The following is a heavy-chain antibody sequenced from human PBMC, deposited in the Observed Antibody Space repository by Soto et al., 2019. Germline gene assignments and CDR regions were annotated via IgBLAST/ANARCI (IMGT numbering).Heavy chain of an antibody. D-gene: IGHD3-3*02. V-gene: IGHV1-69*13. J-gene: IGHJ6*01. CDR1: GGTFSTAT. Sequence: ASVKVSCKASGGTFSTATISWVRQAPGQGLEWMGGIMPIFRTADYAQKFQGRVTITADESTSTAYLELRSLRSEDTAAYYCARDKDRPQLGGNYYYIMDVWGQGTTVTVSS. CDR2: IMPIFRTA. CDR3: ARDKDRPQLGGNYYYIMDV.